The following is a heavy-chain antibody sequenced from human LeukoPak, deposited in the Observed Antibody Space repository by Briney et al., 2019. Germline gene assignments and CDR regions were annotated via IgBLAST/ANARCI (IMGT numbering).Heavy chain of an antibody. CDR2: INHSGST. CDR1: GGSFSGYY. V-gene: IGHV4-34*01. CDR3: ARGAITMVREVLGYQRNWFDP. J-gene: IGHJ5*02. D-gene: IGHD3-10*01. Sequence: PSETLSLTCAVYGGSFSGYYWSWIRQPPGKGLEWIGEINHSGSTNYNPSLKSRVTISVDTSKNQFSLKLSSVTAADTAVYYCARGAITMVREVLGYQRNWFDPWGQGTLVTVSS.